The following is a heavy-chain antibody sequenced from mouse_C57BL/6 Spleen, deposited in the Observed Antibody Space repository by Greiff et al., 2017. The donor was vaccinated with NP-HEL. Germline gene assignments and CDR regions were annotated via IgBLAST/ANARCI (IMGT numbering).Heavy chain of an antibody. CDR3: ARGYYYVSGPSWFAY. D-gene: IGHD1-1*01. J-gene: IGHJ3*01. Sequence: VQLQQSGPELVKPGASVKISCKASGYAFSSSWMNWVKQRPGKGLEWIGRIYPGDGDTNYNGKFKGKATLTADKSSSTAYMQLSSLTSEDSAVYFCARGYYYVSGPSWFAYWGQVTLVTVSA. V-gene: IGHV1-82*01. CDR2: IYPGDGDT. CDR1: GYAFSSSW.